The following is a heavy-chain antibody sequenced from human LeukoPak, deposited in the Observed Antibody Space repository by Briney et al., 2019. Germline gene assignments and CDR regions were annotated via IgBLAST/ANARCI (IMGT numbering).Heavy chain of an antibody. J-gene: IGHJ4*02. V-gene: IGHV4-59*08. CDR1: GGSISSYY. D-gene: IGHD3-10*02. Sequence: SETLSLTCTVSGGSISSYYWSWIRQPPGKGLEWIGYIYYSGSTNYNPSLKSRVTISVDTSKNQFSLKLSSVTAADTAVYYCARGVNYYVVDWGQGTLVTVSS. CDR3: ARGVNYYVVD. CDR2: IYYSGST.